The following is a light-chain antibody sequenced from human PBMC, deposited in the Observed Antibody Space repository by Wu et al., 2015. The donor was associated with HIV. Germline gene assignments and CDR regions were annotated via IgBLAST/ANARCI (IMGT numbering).Light chain of an antibody. Sequence: DIQMTQSPSTLSASVGDRVTITCRASESVGNWVAWYQQKPGKAPKLLISKASTLQSGVPPRFSGSRSGSQFTLAISGLQPDDFATYYCQQYTTYWNLTFGGGTKGGDQT. CDR2: KAS. CDR3: QQYTTYWNLT. CDR1: ESVGNW. V-gene: IGKV1-5*03. J-gene: IGKJ4*01.